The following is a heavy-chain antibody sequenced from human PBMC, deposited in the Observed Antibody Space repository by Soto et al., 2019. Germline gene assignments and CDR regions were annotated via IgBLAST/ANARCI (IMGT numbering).Heavy chain of an antibody. V-gene: IGHV1-2*04. CDR3: ARDFQVVGSSSWYGMTDPPINYYGMDV. CDR2: INPNSGGT. D-gene: IGHD6-13*01. Sequence: ASVKVSCKASGYTFTGYYMHWVRQAPGQGLEWMGWINPNSGGTNYAQKFQVWVTMTRDTSISTAYMELSRLRSDDTAVYYCARDFQVVGSSSWYGMTDPPINYYGMDVWGQGTTVTVSS. J-gene: IGHJ6*02. CDR1: GYTFTGYY.